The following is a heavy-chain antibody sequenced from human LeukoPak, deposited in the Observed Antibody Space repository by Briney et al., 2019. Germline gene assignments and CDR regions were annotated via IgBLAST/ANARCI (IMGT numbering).Heavy chain of an antibody. CDR3: ARGIRGSNYVALYYFDY. CDR2: MNPNSGNT. Sequence: ASVKVSCKASGYTFTSYDINWVRQVTGQGLEWMGWMNPNSGNTGYAQKFQGRVTMTRNTSISTAYMELSSLRSEDTAVYYCARGIRGSNYVALYYFDYWGQGTLVTVSS. CDR1: GYTFTSYD. V-gene: IGHV1-8*01. D-gene: IGHD4-11*01. J-gene: IGHJ4*02.